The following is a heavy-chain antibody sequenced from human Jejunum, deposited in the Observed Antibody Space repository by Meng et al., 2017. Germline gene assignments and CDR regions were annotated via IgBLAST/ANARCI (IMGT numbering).Heavy chain of an antibody. Sequence: QGQLGQPGAEVEKPGASVKVSCKASGYTFTSYAMHWVRQAPGQRLEWMGWINAGNGNTKYSQKFQGRVTITRDTSASTAYMELSSLRSEDTAVYYCAREGIAVAGPDYWGQGTLVTVSS. CDR3: AREGIAVAGPDY. CDR2: INAGNGNT. CDR1: GYTFTSYA. D-gene: IGHD6-19*01. V-gene: IGHV1-3*01. J-gene: IGHJ4*02.